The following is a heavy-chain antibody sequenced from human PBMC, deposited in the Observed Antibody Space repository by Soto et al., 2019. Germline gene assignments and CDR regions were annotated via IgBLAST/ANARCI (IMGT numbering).Heavy chain of an antibody. CDR2: IYYSGST. CDR1: GGSISSSSYY. J-gene: IGHJ5*02. CDR3: ARVGCISCFNNWFDP. Sequence: PSETLSLTSTVSGGSISSSSYYWGWIRQPPGKGLEWIGNIYYSGSTYYNPSLKSRVTISVDTSKNQFSLKLSSVTAADTAVYYCARVGCISCFNNWFDPWGQGTLVTVSS. D-gene: IGHD2-2*01. V-gene: IGHV4-39*07.